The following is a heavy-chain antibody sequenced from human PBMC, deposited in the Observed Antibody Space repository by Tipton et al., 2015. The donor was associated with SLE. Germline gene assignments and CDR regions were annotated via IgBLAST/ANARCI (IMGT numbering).Heavy chain of an antibody. Sequence: TLSLTCTVSGGSISSYYWSWIRQPAGKGLEWIGHIYTSGSTNYNPPLKSRVTMSVDTSKNQFSLKLSSVTAADTAVYYCAQTTVTTEGWFDPWGQGTLVTVSS. V-gene: IGHV4-4*07. D-gene: IGHD4-17*01. J-gene: IGHJ5*02. CDR2: IYTSGST. CDR3: AQTTVTTEGWFDP. CDR1: GGSISSYY.